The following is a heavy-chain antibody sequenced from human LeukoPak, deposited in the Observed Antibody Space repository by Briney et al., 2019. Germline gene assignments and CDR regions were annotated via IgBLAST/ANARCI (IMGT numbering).Heavy chain of an antibody. CDR1: GFTFSDYY. Sequence: SGGSLRLSCAASGFTFSDYYMSWIRQAPGKGLEWVSRINGDESSTTYADSVKGRFTISRDNAKNTLYLQMNTLRAEDTAVYYCARVRDCGGGSCFSYLDYWGQGTLVTVSS. CDR3: ARVRDCGGGSCFSYLDY. J-gene: IGHJ4*02. CDR2: INGDESST. V-gene: IGHV3-74*01. D-gene: IGHD2-15*01.